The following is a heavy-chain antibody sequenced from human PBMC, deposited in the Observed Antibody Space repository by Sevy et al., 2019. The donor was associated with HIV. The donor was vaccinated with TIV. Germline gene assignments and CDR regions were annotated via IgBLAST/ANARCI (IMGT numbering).Heavy chain of an antibody. D-gene: IGHD2-15*01. CDR3: ARVPYCSGGSCYRYAFDI. J-gene: IGHJ3*02. Sequence: SETLSLTCTVSGGSISSYYWSWIRQPPGKGLEWIGYIYYSGSTNYNPSLKSRVTISVDTSKNQFSLKLSSVTAADTAVYYCARVPYCSGGSCYRYAFDIWGQGTMVTVSS. CDR1: GGSISSYY. CDR2: IYYSGST. V-gene: IGHV4-59*01.